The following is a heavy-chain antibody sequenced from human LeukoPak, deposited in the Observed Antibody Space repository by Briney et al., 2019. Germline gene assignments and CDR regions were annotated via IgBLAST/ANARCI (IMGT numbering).Heavy chain of an antibody. D-gene: IGHD3-22*01. CDR2: IARSGTFM. J-gene: IGHJ4*02. Sequence: GGSLRLSCAASGFTFSTYNMIWVRQAPGKGLEWVSSIARSGTFMFHADSVRGRFTISRDNAKNSLYPQMNSLRVEDTAVYYCATLDYYDRSPRILDYWGQGTLVTVSS. CDR1: GFTFSTYN. CDR3: ATLDYYDRSPRILDY. V-gene: IGHV3-21*01.